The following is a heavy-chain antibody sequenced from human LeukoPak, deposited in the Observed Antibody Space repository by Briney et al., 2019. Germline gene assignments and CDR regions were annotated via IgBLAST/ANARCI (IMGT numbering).Heavy chain of an antibody. Sequence: PGGSLRLSCAASGFSSSNYWMTWIRQAPGKGLEWVATIKGDGSDKRYVDSVKGRFTISRDDVKNSLYLQLNSLRAEDTAVYYCARVLRDYYFDFWGQGTLVTVSS. CDR1: GFSSSNYW. CDR3: ARVLRDYYFDF. D-gene: IGHD3-9*01. CDR2: IKGDGSDK. V-gene: IGHV3-7*01. J-gene: IGHJ4*02.